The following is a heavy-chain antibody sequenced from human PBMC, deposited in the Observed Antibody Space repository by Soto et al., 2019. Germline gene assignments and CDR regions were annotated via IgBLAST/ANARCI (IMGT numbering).Heavy chain of an antibody. V-gene: IGHV1-8*01. Sequence: QVPLVQSGAEVKKPGASVKVSCKASGYTFTSYDINWVRQATGQGLEWMGWMNPNSGNTGYAQKFQGRVTMTRNTSIRTAYMELSSLRSEDTAVYYCARGPGSWYYYYMDVWGKGTTVTVSS. CDR1: GYTFTSYD. CDR2: MNPNSGNT. D-gene: IGHD6-13*01. CDR3: ARGPGSWYYYYMDV. J-gene: IGHJ6*03.